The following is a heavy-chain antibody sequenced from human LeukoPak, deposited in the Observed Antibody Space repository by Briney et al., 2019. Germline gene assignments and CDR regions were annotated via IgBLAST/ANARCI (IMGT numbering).Heavy chain of an antibody. CDR2: ISASGHYT. Sequence: GGSLRLSCAVSGFTFGNSAMSWVRQAPGKGLEWISGISASGHYTYTADSLKGRFTISRDNSKNTLYLQMNSLRAEDTALYYCAKDGSWGDYQFYFYIDVWGNGTTATVSS. D-gene: IGHD3-16*02. CDR1: GFTFGNSA. J-gene: IGHJ6*03. V-gene: IGHV3-23*01. CDR3: AKDGSWGDYQFYFYIDV.